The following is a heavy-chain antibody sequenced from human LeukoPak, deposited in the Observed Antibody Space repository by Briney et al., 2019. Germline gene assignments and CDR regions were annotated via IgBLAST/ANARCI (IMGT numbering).Heavy chain of an antibody. CDR2: IYYSGST. CDR1: GGSISSYY. Sequence: PSETLSLTCTVSGGSISSYYWSWIRQPPGKGLGWIGYIYYSGSTNYNPSLKTRVTISVDTSKNQFSLKLSSVTAADTAVYYCARHYYDSSGYYTEYFQHWGQGTLVTVSS. D-gene: IGHD3-22*01. CDR3: ARHYYDSSGYYTEYFQH. V-gene: IGHV4-59*08. J-gene: IGHJ1*01.